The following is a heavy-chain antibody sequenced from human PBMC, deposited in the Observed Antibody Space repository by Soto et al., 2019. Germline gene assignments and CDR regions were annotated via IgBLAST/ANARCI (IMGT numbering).Heavy chain of an antibody. V-gene: IGHV1-18*01. D-gene: IGHD6-6*01. Sequence: GASVKVSCKASGYTFTSYGISWVRQAPGQGLEWMGWISAYNGNTNYAQKLQGRVTMTTDTSTSTAYMELRSLRSDDTAVYYCARATPVGIVAALGPQSPLYSSSLDSALYYFDYWGQGTLVTVSS. CDR1: GYTFTSYG. J-gene: IGHJ4*02. CDR2: ISAYNGNT. CDR3: ARATPVGIVAALGPQSPLYSSSLDSALYYFDY.